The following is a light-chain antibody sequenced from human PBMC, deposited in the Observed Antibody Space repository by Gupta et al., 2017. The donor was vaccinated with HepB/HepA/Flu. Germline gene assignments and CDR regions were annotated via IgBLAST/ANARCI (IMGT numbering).Light chain of an antibody. CDR2: KAS. V-gene: IGKV1-5*03. Sequence: DSQMTQSHSTLSVSIGDRVTITCRASHSISDWLAWYQQKPGKAPKLLIYKASSLESGVPSRFSGSGSGTEFTLTISSLQPDDFATYYCHQYISYPLTFGRGTKVEIK. CDR3: HQYISYPLT. J-gene: IGKJ4*01. CDR1: HSISDW.